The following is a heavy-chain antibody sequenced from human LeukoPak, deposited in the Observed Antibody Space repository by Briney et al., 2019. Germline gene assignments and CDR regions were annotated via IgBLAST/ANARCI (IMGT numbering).Heavy chain of an antibody. J-gene: IGHJ5*02. CDR1: GFTFSSYA. Sequence: GGSLRLSCAASGFTFSSYAMSWVRQAPGKGVEWVSAMSGSGGSTYYADSVKGRFTISRDNSKNTLYLQMNSLRAEDTAVYYCAKDSPYYYGSGSNPGWFDPWGQGTLVTVSS. CDR3: AKDSPYYYGSGSNPGWFDP. D-gene: IGHD3-10*01. V-gene: IGHV3-23*01. CDR2: MSGSGGST.